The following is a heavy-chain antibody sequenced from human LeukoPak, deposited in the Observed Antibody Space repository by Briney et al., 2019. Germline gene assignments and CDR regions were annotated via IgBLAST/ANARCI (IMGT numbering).Heavy chain of an antibody. CDR1: GGSFSVYY. D-gene: IGHD3-10*01. CDR3: ASRSYYYGSGRPYYYFDY. J-gene: IGHJ4*02. V-gene: IGHV4-34*01. Sequence: SDTLSLTYAVYGGSFSVYYWSWIRQPPGKGLEWIGEINHSGSTNYNPSLKSRVPISVDTPKTQFPLKWSSVTAADTAVYYCASRSYYYGSGRPYYYFDYWGQGTLVTVSS. CDR2: INHSGST.